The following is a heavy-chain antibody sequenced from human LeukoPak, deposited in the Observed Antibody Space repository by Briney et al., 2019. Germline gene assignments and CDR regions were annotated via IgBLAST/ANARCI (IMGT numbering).Heavy chain of an antibody. CDR2: ISYDGSNE. D-gene: IGHD3-10*01. J-gene: IGHJ6*02. CDR1: GFTFSSYG. CDR3: AKNWGVQYYYYGMDV. V-gene: IGHV3-30*18. Sequence: GGSLRLSCAASGFTFSSYGMHWVRQAPGKGLEWVAVISYDGSNEYYADSVKGRLTISRGNCKDTLYLQMNSLRVEDTAVYYCAKNWGVQYYYYGMDVWGQGTTVTVSS.